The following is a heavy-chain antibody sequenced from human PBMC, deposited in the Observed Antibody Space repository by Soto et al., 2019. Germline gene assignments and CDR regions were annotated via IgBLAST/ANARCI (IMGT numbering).Heavy chain of an antibody. V-gene: IGHV3-15*01. D-gene: IGHD2-15*01. CDR1: GFTFSNAW. J-gene: IGHJ3*02. CDR3: TKRSEVVADAFDI. Sequence: GGSLRLSCAASGFTFSNAWMSWVRQAPGKGLEWVGRIKSKTDGGTTDYAAPVKGRFTISRDDSKNTLYLQMNSLKTEDTVVYYCTKRSEVVADAFDIWGQGTMVTVSS. CDR2: IKSKTDGGTT.